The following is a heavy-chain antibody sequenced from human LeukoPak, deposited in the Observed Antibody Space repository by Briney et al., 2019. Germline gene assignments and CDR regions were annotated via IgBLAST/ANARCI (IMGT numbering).Heavy chain of an antibody. J-gene: IGHJ4*02. CDR2: IRSGGTT. CDR1: GFTFGDHV. D-gene: IGHD6-19*01. V-gene: IGHV3-49*04. CDR3: SSPRRSSGWYDFDY. Sequence: RSLRLSCTASGFTFGDHVMNWVRQAPGQGLEWVGFIRSGGTTEYAASVKVRFIISRDDSKSIAYLQMNSLKPEDTAVYYCSSPRRSSGWYDFDYWGQGTLVTVSS.